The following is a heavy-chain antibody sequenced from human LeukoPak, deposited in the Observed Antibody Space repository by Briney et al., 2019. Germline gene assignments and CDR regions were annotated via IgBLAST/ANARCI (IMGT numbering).Heavy chain of an antibody. J-gene: IGHJ4*02. CDR3: ARAYCSGGNCYPFDY. CDR1: GFTFSTYS. V-gene: IGHV3-21*01. CDR2: ISSSSSYI. D-gene: IGHD2-15*01. Sequence: GGSLRLSCAASGFTFSTYSMNWVRQAPGKGLEWVSSISSSSSYIYYADSVKGRFTISRDNAKNSLYLQVHSLRAEDTAVYYCARAYCSGGNCYPFDYWGQGTLVTVSS.